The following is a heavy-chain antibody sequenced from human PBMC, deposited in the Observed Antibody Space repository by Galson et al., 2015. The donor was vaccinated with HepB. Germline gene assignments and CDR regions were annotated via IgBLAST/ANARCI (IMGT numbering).Heavy chain of an antibody. D-gene: IGHD2-8*01. J-gene: IGHJ4*02. Sequence: SLRLSCAASGFTFSDSYMGWFRQAPGNGLEWVARIKNKAQSYRIEYAASVKGRSIISRDDSKSSLHLQMNNLQTEDTAIYYCARDNGDHSFDLWGQGTPVTVSS. CDR2: IKNKAQSYRI. V-gene: IGHV3-72*01. CDR1: GFTFSDSY. CDR3: ARDNGDHSFDL.